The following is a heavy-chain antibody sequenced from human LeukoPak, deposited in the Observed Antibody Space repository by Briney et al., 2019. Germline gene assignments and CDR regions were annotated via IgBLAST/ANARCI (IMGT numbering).Heavy chain of an antibody. J-gene: IGHJ4*02. CDR3: TTDHFA. CDR2: IKSLTDGGTT. Sequence: PGGSLRLSCAVSGFTFRNAWMSWVRQAPGKGLEWVGRIKSLTDGGTTEYPAPVKGRFTISRDDSENTLYLQMNDLKIEDTAVYYCTTDHFAWGQGTLVTVSS. V-gene: IGHV3-15*01. CDR1: GFTFRNAW. D-gene: IGHD2/OR15-2a*01.